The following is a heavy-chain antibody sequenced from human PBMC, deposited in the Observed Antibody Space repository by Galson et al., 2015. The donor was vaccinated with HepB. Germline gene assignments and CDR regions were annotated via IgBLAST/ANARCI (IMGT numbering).Heavy chain of an antibody. CDR1: GFTFNYHA. Sequence: SLRLSCAASGFTFNYHAMNWVRQAPGKGLEWVASISGSGGSTYYADAVEGRFTVSRDNSLDTVDLQMDSLRVDDTAVYYCAKDYLPYYDRWGSYSDLYYFDYWGQGTLVTVSS. D-gene: IGHD3-22*01. CDR3: AKDYLPYYDRWGSYSDLYYFDY. J-gene: IGHJ4*02. CDR2: ISGSGGST. V-gene: IGHV3-23*01.